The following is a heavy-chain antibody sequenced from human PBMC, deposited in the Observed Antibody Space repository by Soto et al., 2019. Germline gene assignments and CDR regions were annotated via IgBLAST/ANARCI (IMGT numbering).Heavy chain of an antibody. CDR2: IIPIFGTT. D-gene: IGHD1-26*01. Sequence: QLVQSGAEVKKPGSSVNISCKASGGTFSSLGLSWVRHAPGQGLEWMGGIIPIFGTTNYAQNFQGRVTITADKVTSTAYMELTSRTSEDTAAYYCARATTKDGTWGQGTLVTVSS. V-gene: IGHV1-69*06. J-gene: IGHJ4*02. CDR3: ARATTKDGT. CDR1: GGTFSSLG.